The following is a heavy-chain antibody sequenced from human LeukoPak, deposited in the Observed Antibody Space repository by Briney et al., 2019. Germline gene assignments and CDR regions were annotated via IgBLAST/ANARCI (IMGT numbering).Heavy chain of an antibody. V-gene: IGHV3-7*01. Sequence: GGSLRLSCAASGFTFDYYWMTWVRQAPGKGLEWLANIKESGSEKYYVDSVKGRFTISRDNAKNSLYLQMNSLRAEDTAVYYCATVAPYDFWSGPTAPSFDYWGQGTLVTVSS. CDR2: IKESGSEK. CDR3: ATVAPYDFWSGPTAPSFDY. CDR1: GFTFDYYW. D-gene: IGHD3-3*01. J-gene: IGHJ4*02.